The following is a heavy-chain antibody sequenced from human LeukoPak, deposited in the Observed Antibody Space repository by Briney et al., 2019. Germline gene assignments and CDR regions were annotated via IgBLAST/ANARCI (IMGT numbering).Heavy chain of an antibody. Sequence: ASVRVSCKVSGYNLAELPMHWVRQAPGQGLEWMGIINPSGGSTSYAQKFQGRVTMTRDTSTSTVYMELSSLRSEDTAVYYCARGGYYDILTGYLGDDAFDIWGQGTMVTVSS. CDR1: GYNLAELP. D-gene: IGHD3-9*01. CDR2: INPSGGST. CDR3: ARGGYYDILTGYLGDDAFDI. V-gene: IGHV1-46*01. J-gene: IGHJ3*02.